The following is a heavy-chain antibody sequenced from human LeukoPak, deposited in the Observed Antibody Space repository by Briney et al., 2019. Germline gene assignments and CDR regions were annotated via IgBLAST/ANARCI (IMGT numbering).Heavy chain of an antibody. CDR1: GGTFSSYA. J-gene: IGHJ3*02. CDR2: IIPILGIA. Sequence: ASVKVSCKASGGTFSSYAISWVRQAPGQGLEWMGRIIPILGIANYAQKFQGRVTITADKSTSTAYMELSSLRSEDTAVYYCVFGDSDRGAFDIWGQGTMDTVSS. D-gene: IGHD2-21*01. CDR3: VFGDSDRGAFDI. V-gene: IGHV1-69*04.